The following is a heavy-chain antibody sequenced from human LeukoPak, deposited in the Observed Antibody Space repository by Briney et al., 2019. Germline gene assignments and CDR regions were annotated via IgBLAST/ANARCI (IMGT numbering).Heavy chain of an antibody. CDR1: GGSFSGYY. D-gene: IGHD3-10*01. CDR2: INHSGST. Sequence: SETLSLTCAVYGGSFSGYYWSWIRQPPGKGLEWIGEINHSGSTNYNPSLKSRVTISVDTSKNQFSLKLSSVTAADTAVYYCARGHYTHYYGSGSYYTSDFDYWGQGTLVTVSS. V-gene: IGHV4-34*01. CDR3: ARGHYTHYYGSGSYYTSDFDY. J-gene: IGHJ4*02.